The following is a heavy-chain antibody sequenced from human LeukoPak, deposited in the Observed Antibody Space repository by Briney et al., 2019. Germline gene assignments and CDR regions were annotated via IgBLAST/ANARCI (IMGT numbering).Heavy chain of an antibody. CDR2: INHSGST. CDR3: ARGGGYYPTT. D-gene: IGHD3-22*01. Sequence: SETLSLTCAVYGGSFSGYYWSWIRQPPGKGMEWIGEINHSGSTNYNPSLKSRVTISVDTSKNQFSLKLSSVTAADTAVYYCARGGGYYPTTWGQGTLVTVSS. CDR1: GGSFSGYY. J-gene: IGHJ5*02. V-gene: IGHV4-34*01.